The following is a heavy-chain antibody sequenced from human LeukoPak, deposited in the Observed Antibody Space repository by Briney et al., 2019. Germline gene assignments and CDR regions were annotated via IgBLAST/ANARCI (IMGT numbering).Heavy chain of an antibody. J-gene: IGHJ4*02. Sequence: PGGSLRLSCAASGFTFSSYSMNWVRQAPGKGLEWVSSISSSSSYIYYADSVKGRFTISRDNAKNSLYLQMNSLRAEDTAVYYCARGTVEMATISYWGLGTLVTVSS. CDR1: GFTFSSYS. V-gene: IGHV3-21*01. CDR2: ISSSSSYI. CDR3: ARGTVEMATISY. D-gene: IGHD5-24*01.